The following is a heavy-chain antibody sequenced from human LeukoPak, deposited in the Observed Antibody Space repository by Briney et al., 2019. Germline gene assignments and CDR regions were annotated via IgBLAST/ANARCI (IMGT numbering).Heavy chain of an antibody. CDR2: ISYDGSNK. J-gene: IGHJ4*02. Sequence: GGSLRLSCAASGFTFSSYGMHWVRQAPGKELEWVAVISYDGSNKYYADSVKGRFTISRDNSKNTLYLQMNSLRAEDTAVYYCAKVDTAMVTGVLDYWGQGTLVTVSS. CDR1: GFTFSSYG. D-gene: IGHD5-18*01. CDR3: AKVDTAMVTGVLDY. V-gene: IGHV3-30*18.